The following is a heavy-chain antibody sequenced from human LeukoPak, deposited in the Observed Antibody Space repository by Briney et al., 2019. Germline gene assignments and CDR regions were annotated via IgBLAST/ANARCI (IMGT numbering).Heavy chain of an antibody. V-gene: IGHV4-38-2*02. D-gene: IGHD3-3*01. Sequence: SETLSLTCTVSGYSISSGYYWGWIRQPPGQGLEWIGSIYYSGSTYYNPSLKSRVTISVDTSKNQFSLKLSSVTAADTAVYYCARDRAIFGVVIPPSWGQGTLVTVSS. CDR1: GYSISSGYY. CDR2: IYYSGST. CDR3: ARDRAIFGVVIPPS. J-gene: IGHJ4*02.